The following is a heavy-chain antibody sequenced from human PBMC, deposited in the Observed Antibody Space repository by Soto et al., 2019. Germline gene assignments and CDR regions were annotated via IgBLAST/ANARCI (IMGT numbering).Heavy chain of an antibody. D-gene: IGHD5-18*01. CDR3: ARHVDTAMVAKFDY. Sequence: PSGTLSLTCTVSGGSISSSSYYWGWIRQPPGKGLEWIGSIYYSGSTYYNPSLKSRVTISVDTSKNQFSLKLSSVTAADTAVYYCARHVDTAMVAKFDYWGQGTLVTVSS. J-gene: IGHJ4*02. V-gene: IGHV4-39*01. CDR2: IYYSGST. CDR1: GGSISSSSYY.